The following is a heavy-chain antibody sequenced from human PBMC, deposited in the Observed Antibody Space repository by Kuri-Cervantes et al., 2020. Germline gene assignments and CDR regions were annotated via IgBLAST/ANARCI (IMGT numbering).Heavy chain of an antibody. V-gene: IGHV3-30*18. CDR3: AKDYYDNSGYPGAFDI. Sequence: GGSLRLSCAASGFSFSSYCMHWVRQAPGKGLEWVAVISYDRSNKYNADSVKGRFTISRDNAKNTLYLLMNSLRAEDTAVYYCAKDYYDNSGYPGAFDIWGQGTMVTVSS. CDR1: GFSFSSYC. J-gene: IGHJ3*02. CDR2: ISYDRSNK. D-gene: IGHD3-22*01.